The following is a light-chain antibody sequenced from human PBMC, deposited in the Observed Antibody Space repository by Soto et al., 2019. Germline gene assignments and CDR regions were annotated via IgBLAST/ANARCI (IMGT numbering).Light chain of an antibody. Sequence: QSALTQPASVSGSPGQSIAISCTGTSGDVGGYDYVSWYQQHPDKAPKLMIYDVTKRPSWVSNRFSGSKSGNTASLTISGIQSEDEADYYCSSDTSGSTRTFGGGTKVTVL. CDR2: DVT. CDR1: SGDVGGYDY. V-gene: IGLV2-14*01. CDR3: SSDTSGSTRT. J-gene: IGLJ1*01.